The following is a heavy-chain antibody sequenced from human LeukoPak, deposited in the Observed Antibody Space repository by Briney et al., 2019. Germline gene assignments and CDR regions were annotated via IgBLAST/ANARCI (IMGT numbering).Heavy chain of an antibody. CDR1: GLTFNSYG. CDR2: ISHSGTTI. J-gene: IGHJ4*02. D-gene: IGHD5-12*01. Sequence: GGSLKLSCAASGLTFNSYGLNWVRQAPGKGLDWVSFISHSGTTIYYADSVKGRFTISRDTAKNSLFLQMNSLRAEDTAVYYCASDNDSGYPDYWGQGTLVTVSS. V-gene: IGHV3-48*01. CDR3: ASDNDSGYPDY.